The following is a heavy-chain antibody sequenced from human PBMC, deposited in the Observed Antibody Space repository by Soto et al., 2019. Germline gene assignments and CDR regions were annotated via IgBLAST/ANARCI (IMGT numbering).Heavy chain of an antibody. CDR3: ARVRYCSSTSCYRRNWFDP. V-gene: IGHV1-2*02. Sequence: ASVKVSCKASGYTFTGYYMHWVRQAPGQGLEWMGWINPNSGGTNYAQKFQGRVTMTRDTSISTAYMELSRLRSDDTAVYYRARVRYCSSTSCYRRNWFDPWGQGTLVTVSS. J-gene: IGHJ5*02. CDR1: GYTFTGYY. CDR2: INPNSGGT. D-gene: IGHD2-2*01.